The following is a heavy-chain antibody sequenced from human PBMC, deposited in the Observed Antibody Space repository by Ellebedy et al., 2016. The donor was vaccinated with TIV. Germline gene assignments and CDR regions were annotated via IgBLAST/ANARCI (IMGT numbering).Heavy chain of an antibody. V-gene: IGHV4-39*07. CDR1: GVSISSSRYY. D-gene: IGHD4-17*01. Sequence: MPSETLSLTCSVSGVSISSSRYYWCWIRQPPGKGLEWIGSVDYSGRAYNNPSLKSRLTSSVDTSKNQFSLKLTSVTAADTAVYFCARDSDGDYTSFDLWGRGALVIVSS. CDR2: VDYSGRA. J-gene: IGHJ2*01. CDR3: ARDSDGDYTSFDL.